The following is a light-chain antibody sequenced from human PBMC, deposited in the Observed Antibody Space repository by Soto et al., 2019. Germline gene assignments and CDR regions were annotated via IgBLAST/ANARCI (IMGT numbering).Light chain of an antibody. CDR1: QSVSSSY. CDR3: QQRSDWPPIT. CDR2: DAS. V-gene: IGKV3D-20*02. Sequence: EILLTQSPGTLSLSPGERATISCSASQSVSSSYLAWYQQKPGQAPRLLIYDASSRATGIPARFSGSGSGTDFTLTISSLEPEDFAVYYCQQRSDWPPITFGQGTRLEIK. J-gene: IGKJ5*01.